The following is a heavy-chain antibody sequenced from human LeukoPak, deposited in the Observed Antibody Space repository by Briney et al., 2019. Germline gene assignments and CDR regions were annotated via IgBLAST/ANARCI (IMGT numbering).Heavy chain of an antibody. J-gene: IGHJ3*02. D-gene: IGHD6-13*01. Sequence: GASVKVSCKASGYTFTGYYMHWVRQAPGQGLEWMGWINPNSGGTNYAQKFQGRVTMTRDTSISTAYMELSRLKSDDTAVYYCARGLLKGWDSSSWYDDAFDIWGQGTMVTVSS. V-gene: IGHV1-2*02. CDR3: ARGLLKGWDSSSWYDDAFDI. CDR2: INPNSGGT. CDR1: GYTFTGYY.